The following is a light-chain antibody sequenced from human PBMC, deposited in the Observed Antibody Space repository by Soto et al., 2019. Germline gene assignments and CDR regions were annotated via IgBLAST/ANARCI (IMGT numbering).Light chain of an antibody. Sequence: DIQMTQSPSSVSASVGDRVTITCRASQSIRRWLAWYQQKPGKAPRLLIYSASTLQSGVPSRFSGSGSGTDFTLTISSLQPEDFATYFCQQADIFPRTFGQGTKVEIK. CDR1: QSIRRW. J-gene: IGKJ1*01. CDR3: QQADIFPRT. V-gene: IGKV1-12*01. CDR2: SAS.